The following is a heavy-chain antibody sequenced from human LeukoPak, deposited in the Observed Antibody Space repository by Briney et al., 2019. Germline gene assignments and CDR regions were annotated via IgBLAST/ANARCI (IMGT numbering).Heavy chain of an antibody. D-gene: IGHD5-18*01. CDR2: VYYSGST. CDR1: GGSISSYY. J-gene: IGHJ4*02. V-gene: IGHV4-59*01. CDR3: AGERRLWSAFDY. Sequence: SETLSLTCTVSGGSISSYYWCWIRQPPGKGLEWIGYVYYSGSTNYNPSLKSRVTISVDTSKSQFSLKLSSVTAADTAVYYCAGERRLWSAFDYWGQGTLVTVSS.